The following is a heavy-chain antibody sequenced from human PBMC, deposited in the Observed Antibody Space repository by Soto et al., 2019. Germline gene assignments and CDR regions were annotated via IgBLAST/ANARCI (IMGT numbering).Heavy chain of an antibody. Sequence: ASVKVSCKDSGYTFTSYAMHWVRQAPGQRLEWMGWINTGNGDTKYSQKFQDRVTIARDTSASTAYMELSSLRSEDTAVYYCARGCGGTCYLFDYWGQGTLVTVSS. J-gene: IGHJ4*01. CDR1: GYTFTSYA. CDR3: ARGCGGTCYLFDY. D-gene: IGHD2-15*01. CDR2: INTGNGDT. V-gene: IGHV1-3*04.